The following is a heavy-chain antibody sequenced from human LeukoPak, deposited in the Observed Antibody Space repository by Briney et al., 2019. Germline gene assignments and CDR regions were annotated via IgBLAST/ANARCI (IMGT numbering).Heavy chain of an antibody. CDR1: GGSISSSSYY. J-gene: IGHJ4*02. CDR2: IYYSGST. D-gene: IGHD4-23*01. V-gene: IGHV4-39*07. Sequence: KPSETLSLTCTVSGGSISSSSYYWGWIRQPPGKGLEWIGSIYYSGSTYYNPSLKSRVTISVDTSKNQFSLKLSSVTAADTAVYYCARGFPPRWYTVEITQYYFDYWGQGTLVTVSS. CDR3: ARGFPPRWYTVEITQYYFDY.